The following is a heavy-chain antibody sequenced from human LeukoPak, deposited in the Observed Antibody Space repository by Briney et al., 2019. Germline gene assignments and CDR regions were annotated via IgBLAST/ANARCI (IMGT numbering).Heavy chain of an antibody. CDR1: GGSFSY. V-gene: IGHV4-59*13. CDR2: IYDHGRT. J-gene: IGHJ2*01. D-gene: IGHD3-16*01. Sequence: SETLSLTCIVSGGSFSYLSWIRQPPGKGVEWIGIIYDHGRTEYNPSLKSRVSISVDTSKNQVSLRLNSVTPADTAVYYCARGLAGRASGAVYFDLWGRGALVTVSS. CDR3: ARGLAGRASGAVYFDL.